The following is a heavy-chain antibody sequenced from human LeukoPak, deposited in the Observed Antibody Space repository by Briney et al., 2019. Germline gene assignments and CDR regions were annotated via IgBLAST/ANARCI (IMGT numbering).Heavy chain of an antibody. D-gene: IGHD4-17*01. V-gene: IGHV1-3*01. CDR3: ARADYGDYAPGY. J-gene: IGHJ4*02. CDR2: INAGNGNT. CDR1: GYTFTSYA. Sequence: ASVKVSCKASGYTFTSYAMHWVRQAPGQRLEWMGWINAGNGNTKYSQKFQGRVTITRDTSASTAYMELSSLRSEDTAVYYCARADYGDYAPGYWGQGTLVTVSS.